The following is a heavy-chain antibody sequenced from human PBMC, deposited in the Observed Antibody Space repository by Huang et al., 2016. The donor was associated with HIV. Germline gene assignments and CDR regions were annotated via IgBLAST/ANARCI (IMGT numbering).Heavy chain of an antibody. CDR2: INHCGST. V-gene: IGHV4-34*02. J-gene: IGHJ4*02. CDR1: GGSFSDYY. Sequence: QVQLQQWGAGLLKPSETLSLTCAVYGGSFSDYYWSWIGQPPWKGLVWIGEINHCGSTNYNPSLKSRVTISVDTSKNQFSRKLSSVTAADTAVYYCARGRFRFDYWGQGTLVTVSS. CDR3: ARGRFRFDY.